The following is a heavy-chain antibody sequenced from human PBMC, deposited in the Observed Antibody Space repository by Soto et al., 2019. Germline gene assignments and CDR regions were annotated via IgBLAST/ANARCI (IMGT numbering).Heavy chain of an antibody. CDR3: ADDYYYGDCVPRGRIA. Sequence: QMQLVQSGPEVKKPGTSVTVSCKASGFTFTHSAIQWVRQARGQSLEWIGWIVVGSGNTNYAPKSQERVTISGDLSQCTPYMELVRLRSEDRAVYYCADDYYYGDCVPRGRIARAQGALLPVSS. D-gene: IGHD3-10*01. CDR2: IVVGSGNT. CDR1: GFTFTHSA. V-gene: IGHV1-58*02. J-gene: IGHJ4*02.